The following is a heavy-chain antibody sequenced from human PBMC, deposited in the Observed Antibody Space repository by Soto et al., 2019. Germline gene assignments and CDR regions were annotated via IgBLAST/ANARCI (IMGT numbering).Heavy chain of an antibody. CDR3: SRENWFQDY. V-gene: IGHV3-7*03. CDR1: GFTFTVYY. D-gene: IGHD3-10*01. CDR2: IKNDGSEQ. J-gene: IGHJ4*02. Sequence: GGSLRLSCAASGFTFTVYYMTWVRQAPGKGLEWVAGIKNDGSEQYYVDSVKGRFTISRDNAKNSLYLQMNSLRAGDTALYYCSRENWFQDYWGQGTLVTVSS.